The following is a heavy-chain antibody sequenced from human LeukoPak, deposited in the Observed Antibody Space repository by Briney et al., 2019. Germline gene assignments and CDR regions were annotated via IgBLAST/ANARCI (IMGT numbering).Heavy chain of an antibody. J-gene: IGHJ4*02. CDR1: GFSLSTSGVG. D-gene: IGHD1-1*01. CDR3: AHNRVHGGAGY. Sequence: RESGPALVKPTQTLTLTCTFSGFSLSTSGVGVGWIRQPPGKALEWLALIYWDDDKRYSPSLKSRRTITKDTSKNQVVLTMTNMDPVDTATYYCAHNRVHGGAGYWGQGTLVTVSS. CDR2: IYWDDDK. V-gene: IGHV2-5*02.